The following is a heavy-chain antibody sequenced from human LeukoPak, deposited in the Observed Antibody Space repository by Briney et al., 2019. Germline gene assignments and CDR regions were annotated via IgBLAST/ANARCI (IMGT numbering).Heavy chain of an antibody. CDR2: ISSSSSYI. V-gene: IGHV3-21*01. J-gene: IGHJ4*02. CDR3: AREPSGSYQFDY. CDR1: GFTFSNYA. D-gene: IGHD1-26*01. Sequence: GGSLRLSCAASGFTFSNYAMHWVRQAPGKGLEWVSSISSSSSYIYYADSVKGRFTISRDNAKNSLYLQMNSLRAEDTAVYYCAREPSGSYQFDYWGQGTLVTVSS.